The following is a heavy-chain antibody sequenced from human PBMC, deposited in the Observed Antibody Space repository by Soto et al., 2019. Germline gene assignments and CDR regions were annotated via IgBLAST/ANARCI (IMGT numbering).Heavy chain of an antibody. J-gene: IGHJ4*02. CDR1: GDSINTKVYY. Sequence: SETLSLTCSVSGDSINTKVYYWGWIRQPPGKGLQWIGNVYWTGSTFSHPSLTSRVFISVDTSKNEFSLRLTSVTAADTAVYYCARSHYTYGLLIDYWGPRTLVTVSS. CDR3: ARSHYTYGLLIDY. D-gene: IGHD2-8*01. CDR2: VYWTGST. V-gene: IGHV4-39*01.